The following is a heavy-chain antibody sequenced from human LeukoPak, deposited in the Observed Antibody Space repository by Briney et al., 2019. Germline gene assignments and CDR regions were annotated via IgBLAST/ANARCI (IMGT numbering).Heavy chain of an antibody. V-gene: IGHV3-23*01. CDR2: ISAGGTNV. CDR3: AKEGDYSNAAPEWGFDS. CDR1: GSYFGTSA. J-gene: IGHJ4*02. D-gene: IGHD4-17*01. Sequence: PGGSLRLSCRGSGSYFGTSAMTWVRQAPGKGLEWVSAISAGGTNVYYADSVEGRFTISRDNFEDTLYLEMDSLRAEDTALYYCAKEGDYSNAAPEWGFDSWGQGTLVTVSS.